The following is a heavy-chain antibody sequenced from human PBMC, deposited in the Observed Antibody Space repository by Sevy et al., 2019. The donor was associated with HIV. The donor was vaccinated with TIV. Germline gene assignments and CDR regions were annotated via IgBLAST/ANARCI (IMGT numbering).Heavy chain of an antibody. D-gene: IGHD5-18*01. Sequence: GESLKISCAASGFTFISYAMSWVRQAPGKGLEWVSSISPSGGSTYYADSVKGRLSISRDNSKNTVDLQMNSLRAEDTAVYYCAKEAAMGYVWGQGTTVTISS. CDR3: AKEAAMGYV. J-gene: IGHJ6*02. V-gene: IGHV3-23*01. CDR1: GFTFISYA. CDR2: ISPSGGST.